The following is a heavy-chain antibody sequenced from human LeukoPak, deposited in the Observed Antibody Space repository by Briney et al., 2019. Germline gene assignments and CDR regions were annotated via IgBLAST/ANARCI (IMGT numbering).Heavy chain of an antibody. CDR3: AKGRKVLWFGEFSSLFDY. V-gene: IGHV3-23*01. Sequence: GGSLRLSCAASGFTFSSYAMSWVRQAPGKGLEWVSAISGSGGSTYYADSVKGRFTISRDNSKNTLYLQMNSLRAEDTAVYYCAKGRKVLWFGEFSSLFDYWGQGTLVTVSS. J-gene: IGHJ4*02. CDR1: GFTFSSYA. D-gene: IGHD3-10*01. CDR2: ISGSGGST.